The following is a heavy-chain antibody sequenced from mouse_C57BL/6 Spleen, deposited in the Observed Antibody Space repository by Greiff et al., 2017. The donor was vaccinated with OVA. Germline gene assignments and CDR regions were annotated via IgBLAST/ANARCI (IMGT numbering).Heavy chain of an antibody. CDR2: IDPETGGT. Sequence: VQLQQSGAELVRPGASVTLSCKASGYTFTDYEMHWVKQTPVHGLEWIGAIDPETGGTAYNQKFKGKAILTADKSSSTAYMELRSLTSEDSAVYYCTRSEDYEGFAYWGQGTLVTVSA. CDR1: GYTFTDYE. D-gene: IGHD2-4*01. CDR3: TRSEDYEGFAY. V-gene: IGHV1-15*01. J-gene: IGHJ3*01.